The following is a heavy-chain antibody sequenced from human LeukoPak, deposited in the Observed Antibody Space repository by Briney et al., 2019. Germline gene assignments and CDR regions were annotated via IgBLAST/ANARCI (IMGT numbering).Heavy chain of an antibody. CDR2: INSDERTT. CDR3: SRGVSPVVVGATPFDY. Sequence: SGGSLRLSCAASGFTFSNYWMHWVRQAPGKGLVWVSRINSDERTTGYADSVKGRFTISRDNAKNTLYLQMNSLRAEDTSVYFCSRGVSPVVVGATPFDYWGQGTLVSVSS. D-gene: IGHD2-15*01. V-gene: IGHV3-74*01. J-gene: IGHJ4*02. CDR1: GFTFSNYW.